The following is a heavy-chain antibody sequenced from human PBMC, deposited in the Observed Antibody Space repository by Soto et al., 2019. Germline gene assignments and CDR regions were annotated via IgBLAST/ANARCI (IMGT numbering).Heavy chain of an antibody. CDR1: GFTFSSYG. CDR3: ARESPRYCSGGSCYWNYGMDV. Sequence: GGSLRLSCAASGFTFSSYGMHWVRQAPGKGLEWVAVIWYDGSNKYYADSVKGRFTISRDNSKNTLYLQMNSLRAEDTAVYYCARESPRYCSGGSCYWNYGMDVWGQGTTVTVSS. V-gene: IGHV3-33*01. J-gene: IGHJ6*02. CDR2: IWYDGSNK. D-gene: IGHD2-15*01.